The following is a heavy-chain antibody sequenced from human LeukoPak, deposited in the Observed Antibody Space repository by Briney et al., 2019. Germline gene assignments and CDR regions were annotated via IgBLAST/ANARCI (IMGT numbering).Heavy chain of an antibody. CDR1: GYTFTSYG. Sequence: GASVKVSCKASGYTFTSYGISWVRQAPGQGLEWMGWISAYNGNTNYAQKLQGRVTMTTDTSTSTAYMELRSLRSDDTAVYYCARDSRPRFGELFHHYWGQGTLVTVSS. CDR2: ISAYNGNT. D-gene: IGHD3-10*01. J-gene: IGHJ4*02. CDR3: ARDSRPRFGELFHHY. V-gene: IGHV1-18*01.